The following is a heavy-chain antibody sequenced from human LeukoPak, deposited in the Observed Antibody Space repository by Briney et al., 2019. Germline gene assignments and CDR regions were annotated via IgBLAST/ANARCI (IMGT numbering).Heavy chain of an antibody. Sequence: PETLSLTRAVSGGSISSSNWWSWVRQPPGKGLEWIGEIYHSGSTNYNPSLKSRVTISVDKSKNQFSLKLSSVTAANTAVYYCAREMRGSRGALYDSSGYWGQGTLVTVSS. CDR3: AREMRGSRGALYDSSGY. CDR1: GGSISSSNW. CDR2: IYHSGST. J-gene: IGHJ4*02. D-gene: IGHD3-22*01. V-gene: IGHV4-4*03.